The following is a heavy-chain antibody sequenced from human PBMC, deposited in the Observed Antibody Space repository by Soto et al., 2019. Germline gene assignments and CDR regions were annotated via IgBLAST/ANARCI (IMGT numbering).Heavy chain of an antibody. J-gene: IGHJ6*02. CDR2: IIPIFGTA. V-gene: IGHV1-69*01. D-gene: IGHD2-21*01. Sequence: QVQLVQSGAEVKKPGSSVKFSCKASGGTFSSYAISWVRQAPGQGLEWMGGIIPIFGTANYAQKFQGRVTITADESTSTAYMELSSLRSEDTAVYYCARWGYCGGDCYSYGMDVWGQGTTVTVSS. CDR1: GGTFSSYA. CDR3: ARWGYCGGDCYSYGMDV.